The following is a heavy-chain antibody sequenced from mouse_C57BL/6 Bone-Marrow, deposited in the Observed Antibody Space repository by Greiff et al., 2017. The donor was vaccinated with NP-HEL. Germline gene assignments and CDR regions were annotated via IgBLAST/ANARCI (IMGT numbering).Heavy chain of an antibody. Sequence: QVQLKESGAELARPGASVKLSCKASGYTFTSYGISWVKQRTGQGLEWIGEIYPRSGNTYYNEKFKGKATLTADKSSSTAYMELRSLTSEDAAVYFCARFGRGFDYWGQGTTLTVSS. V-gene: IGHV1-81*01. J-gene: IGHJ2*01. D-gene: IGHD1-1*01. CDR3: ARFGRGFDY. CDR1: GYTFTSYG. CDR2: IYPRSGNT.